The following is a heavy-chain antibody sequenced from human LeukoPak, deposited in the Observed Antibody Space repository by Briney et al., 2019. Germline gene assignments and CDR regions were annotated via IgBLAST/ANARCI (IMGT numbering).Heavy chain of an antibody. CDR3: AVVGYCSSTSCQGDCYYYGMDV. Sequence: AGGSLRPSCAASGFTFSSNAMSGVRQAQGKGLGWVSAISGSGGSTYYADSVKGRFTISRDNSKNTLYLQMNSLRAEDTAVYYCAVVGYCSSTSCQGDCYYYGMDVWGQGTTVTVSS. CDR1: GFTFSSNA. V-gene: IGHV3-23*01. D-gene: IGHD2-2*01. CDR2: ISGSGGST. J-gene: IGHJ6*02.